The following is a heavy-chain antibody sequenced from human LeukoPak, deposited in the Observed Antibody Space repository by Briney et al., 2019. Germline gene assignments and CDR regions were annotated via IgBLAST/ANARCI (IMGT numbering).Heavy chain of an antibody. V-gene: IGHV3-30-3*01. CDR3: ARDHDSSGYYYGPNDY. D-gene: IGHD3-22*01. CDR1: GFTFSTYA. J-gene: IGHJ4*02. CDR2: ISSDASNT. Sequence: GGSLRLSCAASGFTFSTYAMEWVRQAPGKGLEWVALISSDASNTYYADSVKGRFTISRDNSKNIVYLQMNSLRDDDTALYYCARDHDSSGYYYGPNDYWGQGTLVTVSS.